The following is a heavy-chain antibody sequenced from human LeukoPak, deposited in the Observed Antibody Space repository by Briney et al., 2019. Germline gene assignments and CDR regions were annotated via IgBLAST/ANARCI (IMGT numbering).Heavy chain of an antibody. D-gene: IGHD6-6*01. Sequence: PGGSLRLSCAAYGFTFSSYGMHWVRQAPGKGLEWVAFIRYDGSNKYYADSVKGRFTISRDNSKNTLYLQMNSLRAEDTAVYYCAKEKISYSSSSGQGYWGQGTLVTVSS. J-gene: IGHJ4*02. V-gene: IGHV3-30*02. CDR2: IRYDGSNK. CDR3: AKEKISYSSSSGQGY. CDR1: GFTFSSYG.